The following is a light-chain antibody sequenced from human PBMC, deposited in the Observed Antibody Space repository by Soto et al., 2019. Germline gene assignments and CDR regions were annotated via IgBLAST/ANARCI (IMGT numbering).Light chain of an antibody. CDR1: QSVSSN. CDR3: QQYNNWPPT. V-gene: IGKV3-15*01. Sequence: EIVMTQSPATLSVSPGERATLSCRASQSVSSNSAWYQQKPGQAPRLLIYGASTRPTGIPARFSGSGSGTEFTLTISSLQSEDFAVYYCQQYNNWPPTFGQGTRLEIK. CDR2: GAS. J-gene: IGKJ5*01.